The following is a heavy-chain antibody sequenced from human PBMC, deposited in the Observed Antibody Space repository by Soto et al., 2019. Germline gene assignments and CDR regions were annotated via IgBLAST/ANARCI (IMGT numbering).Heavy chain of an antibody. J-gene: IGHJ4*02. CDR2: INAHNGNT. V-gene: IGHV1-18*01. CDR3: AIADYGDPDY. CDR1: GSTFPSST. D-gene: IGHD4-17*01. Sequence: QVQLVQSGAEVKKPGASVKVSCKASGSTFPSSTVSWVRQAPGQGLEWMGWINAHNGNTKYAQKFQGRLTMTTDTSTGTGYMELRSLRSDDTAIYFCAIADYGDPDYWGPGNLVTVSS.